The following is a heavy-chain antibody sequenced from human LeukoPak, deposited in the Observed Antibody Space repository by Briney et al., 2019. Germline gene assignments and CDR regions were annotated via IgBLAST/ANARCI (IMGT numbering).Heavy chain of an antibody. D-gene: IGHD4-23*01. Sequence: GSSVKVSCMPSGGTFSNCAISWVRQAPGQGREWMGGIIPIFGTAHYAQKLQGRVTITADESTSTAYMELSSLRSEDTAVYYCARGWLAETTVVTPYNYWGQGTVVTVSS. J-gene: IGHJ4*02. V-gene: IGHV1-69*01. CDR1: GGTFSNCA. CDR3: ARGWLAETTVVTPYNY. CDR2: IIPIFGTA.